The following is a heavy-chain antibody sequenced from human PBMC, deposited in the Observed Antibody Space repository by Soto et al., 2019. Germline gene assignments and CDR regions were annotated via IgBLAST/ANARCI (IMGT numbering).Heavy chain of an antibody. CDR2: IIPILGIA. Sequence: QVQLVQSGAEVKKPGSSVKVSCKASGGTFSSYTISWVRQAPGQGLEWMGRIIPILGIANYAQKFQGRVTVTANKSTRTAYKELSSLRSEETAVYYCARARGKAGAGQDAFDIWGQGTMVTVS. CDR1: GGTFSSYT. D-gene: IGHD1-26*01. J-gene: IGHJ3*02. CDR3: ARARGKAGAGQDAFDI. V-gene: IGHV1-69*02.